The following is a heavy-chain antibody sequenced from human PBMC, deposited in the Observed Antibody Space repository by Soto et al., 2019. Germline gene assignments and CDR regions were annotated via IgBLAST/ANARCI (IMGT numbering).Heavy chain of an antibody. CDR1: GFTFSSYA. D-gene: IGHD6-25*01. V-gene: IGHV3-23*01. J-gene: IGHJ4*02. CDR2: ISGSGGST. Sequence: LRLSCAASGFTFSSYAMSWVRQAPGKGLEWVSAISGSGGSTYYADSVKGRFTISRDNSKNTLYLQMNSLRAEDTAVYYCAKSTRYSSDANDYWGQGTLVTVPS. CDR3: AKSTRYSSDANDY.